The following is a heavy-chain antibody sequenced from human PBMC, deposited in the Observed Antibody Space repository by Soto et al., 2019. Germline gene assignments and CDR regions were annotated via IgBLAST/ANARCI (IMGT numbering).Heavy chain of an antibody. D-gene: IGHD3-3*01. V-gene: IGHV5-10-1*01. J-gene: IGHJ6*02. Sequence: GESLKISCKGSGYSFTSYWISWVRQMPGKGLEWMGRIDPSDSYTNYSPSFQGHVTISADKFISTAYLQWSSLKASDTAMYYCARRVVTRGDYYYGMDVWGQGTTVTVSS. CDR3: ARRVVTRGDYYYGMDV. CDR1: GYSFTSYW. CDR2: IDPSDSYT.